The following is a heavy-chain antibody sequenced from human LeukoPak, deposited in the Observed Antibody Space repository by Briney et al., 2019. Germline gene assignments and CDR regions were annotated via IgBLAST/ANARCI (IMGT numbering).Heavy chain of an antibody. Sequence: LPGGSLRLSCAASGFTFSSYWMSWVRQAPGKGLEWVANIKQDGSEKYYVDSVKGRFTISRDNAKNSLYLQMNSLRAEDTAVYYCARAGEQWLAYTTQNWYFDLWGRGTLVTVSS. J-gene: IGHJ2*01. CDR2: IKQDGSEK. D-gene: IGHD6-19*01. CDR3: ARAGEQWLAYTTQNWYFDL. V-gene: IGHV3-7*01. CDR1: GFTFSSYW.